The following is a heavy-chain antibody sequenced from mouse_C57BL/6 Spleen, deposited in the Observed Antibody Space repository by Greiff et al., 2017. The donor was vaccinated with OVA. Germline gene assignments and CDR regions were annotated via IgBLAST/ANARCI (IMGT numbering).Heavy chain of an antibody. CDR2: INPNNGGT. CDR3: ARSRWGDYFDY. V-gene: IGHV1-26*01. Sequence: EVKLQQSGPELVKPGASVKISCKASGYTFTDYYMNWVKQSHGKSLEWIGDINPNNGGTSYNQKFKGKATLTVDKSSSTAYMELRSLTSEDSAVYYCARSRWGDYFDYWGQGTTLTVSS. J-gene: IGHJ2*01. D-gene: IGHD2-3*01. CDR1: GYTFTDYY.